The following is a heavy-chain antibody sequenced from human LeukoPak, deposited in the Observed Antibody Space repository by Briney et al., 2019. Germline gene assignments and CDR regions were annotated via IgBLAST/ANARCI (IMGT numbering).Heavy chain of an antibody. CDR1: GGSISSSSYY. Sequence: SETLSLTCTVSGGSISSSSYYWGWIRQPPGKGLEWIGSIYYSGGTYYSPSLKSRVTTSVDTSKNQFSLKLSSVTAADTAVYYCARHRDYSSGWYGFDPWGQGILVTVSS. CDR3: ARHRDYSSGWYGFDP. J-gene: IGHJ5*02. D-gene: IGHD6-19*01. V-gene: IGHV4-39*01. CDR2: IYYSGGT.